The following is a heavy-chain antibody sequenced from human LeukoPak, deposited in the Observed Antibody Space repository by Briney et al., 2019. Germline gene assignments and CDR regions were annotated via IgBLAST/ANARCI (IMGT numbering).Heavy chain of an antibody. CDR2: ISGNGGST. D-gene: IGHD3-10*01. Sequence: GGTLRLSCAASGFTFSSYGMSWVRQAPGKGLEWVSAISGNGGSTYYADSVKGRFAISRDTSKNTLYLQMNSLRAEDTAVYYCAKVGPSLVRGLIRGGARYYYNYMDVWGKGTTVTISS. CDR1: GFTFSSYG. CDR3: AKVGPSLVRGLIRGGARYYYNYMDV. V-gene: IGHV3-23*01. J-gene: IGHJ6*03.